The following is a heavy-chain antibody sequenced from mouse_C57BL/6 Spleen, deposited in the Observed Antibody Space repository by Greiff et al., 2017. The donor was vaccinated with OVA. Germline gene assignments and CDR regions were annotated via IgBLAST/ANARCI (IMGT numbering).Heavy chain of an antibody. D-gene: IGHD1-1*01. V-gene: IGHV1-80*01. CDR1: GYAFSSYW. Sequence: VHLVESGAELVKPGASVKISCKASGYAFSSYWMNWVKQRPGKGLEWIGQIYPGDGDTNYNGKFKGKATLTADKSSSTAYMQLSSLTSEDSAVYFCARSGYYGSNDYWGQGTTLTVSS. CDR2: IYPGDGDT. J-gene: IGHJ2*01. CDR3: ARSGYYGSNDY.